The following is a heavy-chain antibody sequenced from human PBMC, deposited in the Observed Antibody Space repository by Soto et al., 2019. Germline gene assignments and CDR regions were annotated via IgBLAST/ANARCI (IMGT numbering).Heavy chain of an antibody. D-gene: IGHD3-10*01. CDR2: ISSSSSYI. V-gene: IGHV3-21*01. CDR1: GFTFSSYS. CDR3: ASTPLGLYYYGSGSPFDY. J-gene: IGHJ4*02. Sequence: NPGGSLRLSCAASGFTFSSYSMNWVRQAPGKGLEWVSSISSSSSYIYYADSVKGRFTISRDNAKNSLYLQMNSLRAEDTAVYYCASTPLGLYYYGSGSPFDYWGQGTLVTVSS.